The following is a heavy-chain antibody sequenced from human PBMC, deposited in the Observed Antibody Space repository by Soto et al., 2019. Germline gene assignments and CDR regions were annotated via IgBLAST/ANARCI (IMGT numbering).Heavy chain of an antibody. D-gene: IGHD3-10*01. V-gene: IGHV1-3*01. CDR2: INVGSGNT. CDR1: GNRFVTYA. J-gene: IGHJ4*02. CDR3: ARVPPWGDSGSFYIQHYDS. Sequence: GASVKVSCKSSGNRFVTYAIHWVRQAPGQRLQWMGWINVGSGNTKYAQDFQGRVTFTRDTAATTTFMELSSLRSEDAAVYYCARVPPWGDSGSFYIQHYDSWGQGTLVTVSS.